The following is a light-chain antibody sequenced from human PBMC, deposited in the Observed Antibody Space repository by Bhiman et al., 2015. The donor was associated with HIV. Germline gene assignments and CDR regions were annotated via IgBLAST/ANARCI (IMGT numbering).Light chain of an antibody. CDR2: QDT. J-gene: IGLJ2*01. V-gene: IGLV3-1*01. Sequence: SYELTQPPSMSVSPGQTASITCSGDKLGDKYACWYQQRPGQSPVLVIYQDTKRPSGIPERFSGSNSGNTATLTISGTQAMDEADYYCQAWDSSTASVVFGGGTKVTVL. CDR3: QAWDSSTASVV. CDR1: KLGDKY.